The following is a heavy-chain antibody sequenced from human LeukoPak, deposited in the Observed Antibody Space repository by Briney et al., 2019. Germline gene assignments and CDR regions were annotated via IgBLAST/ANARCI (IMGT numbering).Heavy chain of an antibody. CDR2: IYTSGST. CDR3: ARVLSTSYFDL. V-gene: IGHV4-4*07. Sequence: PSETLSLICSVSGGSISSYYWSWIRQPPGKGLEWIGRIYTSGSTSYNPSLKSRVTISVDKPKNQFSLKLSSVPAADTAVYYCARVLSTSYFDLWGRGTLVTVSS. J-gene: IGHJ2*01. D-gene: IGHD2-8*02. CDR1: GGSISSYY.